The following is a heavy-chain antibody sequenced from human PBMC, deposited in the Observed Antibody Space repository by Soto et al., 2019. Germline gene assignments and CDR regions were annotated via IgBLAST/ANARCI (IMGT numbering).Heavy chain of an antibody. D-gene: IGHD3-10*01. CDR1: GFTFRSYA. J-gene: IGHJ6*02. V-gene: IGHV3-23*01. CDR2: ITGSGGST. CDR3: AKALTVLRGLIYYGMDV. Sequence: EVQRLESGGGVVQPGGSLRLSCAASGFTFRSYAMSWVRQSPGKGLTCVSVITGSGGSTYYADSVQGRFTISRDNSKNTLYLQMNSLRDEDTAVYYCAKALTVLRGLIYYGMDVWGQGTTVTVSS.